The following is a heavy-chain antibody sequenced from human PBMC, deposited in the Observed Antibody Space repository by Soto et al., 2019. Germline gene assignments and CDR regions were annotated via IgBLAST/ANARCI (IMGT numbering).Heavy chain of an antibody. CDR3: ARHSSSTNYYYYGMDA. V-gene: IGHV1-69*12. CDR2: IIPMFGTA. D-gene: IGHD6-6*01. Sequence: QVQLVQSGAEVKKPGSSVKVSCKASGGTFSSYAISWVRQAPGQGLEWMGGIIPMFGTADYAQRFQGSATSTADESTSPAYRELSSLRSEDTAVYYCARHSSSTNYYYYGMDAWGQGPTVTVSS. J-gene: IGHJ6*02. CDR1: GGTFSSYA.